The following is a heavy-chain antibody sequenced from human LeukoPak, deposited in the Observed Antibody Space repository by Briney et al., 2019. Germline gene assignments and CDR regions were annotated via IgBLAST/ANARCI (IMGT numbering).Heavy chain of an antibody. CDR1: GYSISSGYY. D-gene: IGHD2-21*02. Sequence: SETLSLTCAVSGYSISSGYYWGWIRQPPGKGLEWIGSIYHSGSTYYNPSLKSRVTISVDTSKNQFSLKLSSVTAADTAVYYCARGHVRIEGCGGDCYSNWFDPWGQGTLVTVSS. J-gene: IGHJ5*02. CDR3: ARGHVRIEGCGGDCYSNWFDP. CDR2: IYHSGST. V-gene: IGHV4-38-2*01.